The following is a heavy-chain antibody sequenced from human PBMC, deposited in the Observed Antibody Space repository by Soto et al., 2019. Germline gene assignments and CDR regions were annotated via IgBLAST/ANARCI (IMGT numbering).Heavy chain of an antibody. V-gene: IGHV3-7*04. Sequence: LRLSCAASGFTFSSYAMSWVRQAPGKGLEWVANIKPNGSKKWYGDSVKGRFTISRDNTKNSLYLQMSSLRVEDTAVYYCARGDYHDTSGPFSDAFDVWGQGTMVTVS. CDR2: IKPNGSKK. D-gene: IGHD3-22*01. CDR3: ARGDYHDTSGPFSDAFDV. J-gene: IGHJ3*01. CDR1: GFTFSSYA.